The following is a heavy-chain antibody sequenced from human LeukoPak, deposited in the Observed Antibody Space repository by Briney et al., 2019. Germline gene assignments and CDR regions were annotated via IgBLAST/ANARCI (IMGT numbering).Heavy chain of an antibody. Sequence: GGSLRLSCAASGFTFSSYSMHWVRQAPGKGLEWVSYISSASGSIYYAGSVKGRFTISRDNAKNSLFLQMNSLRAEDTAVYYCARLPAYCSSTSCYYDYWGQGALVTVSS. CDR3: ARLPAYCSSTSCYYDY. CDR1: GFTFSSYS. D-gene: IGHD2-2*01. J-gene: IGHJ4*02. CDR2: ISSASGSI. V-gene: IGHV3-48*04.